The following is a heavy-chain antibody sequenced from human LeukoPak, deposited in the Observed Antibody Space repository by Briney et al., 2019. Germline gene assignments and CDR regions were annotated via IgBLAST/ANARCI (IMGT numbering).Heavy chain of an antibody. V-gene: IGHV1-69*04. D-gene: IGHD2-15*01. CDR2: IIPILGIA. J-gene: IGHJ5*02. Sequence: SVKVSCKASGGTFSSYAISWVRQAPGQGLEWMGRIIPILGIANYAQKFQGRVTITADKSTSTAYMELSSLRSEDTAVYYCARAGVVAATTNCFDPWGQGALVTVSS. CDR3: ARAGVVAATTNCFDP. CDR1: GGTFSSYA.